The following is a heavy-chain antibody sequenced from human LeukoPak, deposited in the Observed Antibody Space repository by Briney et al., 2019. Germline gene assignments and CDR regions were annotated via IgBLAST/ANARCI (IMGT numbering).Heavy chain of an antibody. CDR1: GGTFCSYT. D-gene: IGHD2-21*02. CDR2: IIPILGIA. V-gene: IGHV1-69*02. CDR3: TTYCGGDCYSFFDY. J-gene: IGHJ4*02. Sequence: GASVKVSCKASGGTFCSYTISWVRQASGQGLEWMGRIIPILGIANYAQKFQGRVTITADKSTSTAYMELSSLRSEDTAVYYCTTYCGGDCYSFFDYWGQGTLVTVSS.